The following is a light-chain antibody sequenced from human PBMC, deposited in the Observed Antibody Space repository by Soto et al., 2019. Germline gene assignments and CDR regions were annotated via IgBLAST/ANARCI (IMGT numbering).Light chain of an antibody. Sequence: QSALTQPPSVSGAPGQRVTISCTGSSSNIGAGYDVHWYQQFPGTAPKLLIYGNSNRPSGVPARFSGSKSGSSASLAITGLQGEDGADYFRPAFCSRLAGPKVLFGGGTQVT. CDR2: GNS. V-gene: IGLV1-40*01. J-gene: IGLJ2*01. CDR1: SSNIGAGYD. CDR3: PAFCSRLAGPKVL.